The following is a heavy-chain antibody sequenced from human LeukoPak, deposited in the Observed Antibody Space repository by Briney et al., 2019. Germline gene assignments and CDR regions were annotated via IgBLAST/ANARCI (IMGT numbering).Heavy chain of an antibody. Sequence: PGGSLRLSCAASGFTLSSYGMHWVRHAPGKGLEWVSVIYSGGSTYYADSVKGRFTISRDNSKNTLYLQMNSLRAEDTAVYYCASGSGSYRTPYYYMDVWGTGTTVTVSS. CDR2: IYSGGST. V-gene: IGHV3-53*01. CDR1: GFTLSSYG. D-gene: IGHD3-10*01. CDR3: ASGSGSYRTPYYYMDV. J-gene: IGHJ6*03.